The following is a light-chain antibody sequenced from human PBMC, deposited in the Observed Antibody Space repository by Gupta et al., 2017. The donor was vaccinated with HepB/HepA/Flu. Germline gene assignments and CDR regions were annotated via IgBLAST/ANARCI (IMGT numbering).Light chain of an antibody. J-gene: IGKJ1*01. V-gene: IGKV4-1*01. CDR3: HQKYNCPWT. Sequence: DIVMTHSPDSLSVSLGERATINCKSILSGLDSPYNKTYLAWYQQKPGQPPKMVIYWASTREYGVPDRFSGRGCGTDFTLTISGLQAEDVAVYYCHQKYNCPWTFGQGTQVEIK. CDR1: LSGLDSPYNKTY. CDR2: WAS.